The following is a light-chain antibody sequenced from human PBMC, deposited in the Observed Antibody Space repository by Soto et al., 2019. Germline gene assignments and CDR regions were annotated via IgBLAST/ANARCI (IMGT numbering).Light chain of an antibody. Sequence: EIVLTQSPATLSLSPGERATLSCRASQSVSSYLAWYQQKLGQAPRLLIYDASNRATGIPARFSGSGSGTDFTLTISSLEPEDFAVYYYQQRSNWPITFGQGTRLEIK. J-gene: IGKJ5*01. CDR1: QSVSSY. CDR3: QQRSNWPIT. V-gene: IGKV3-11*01. CDR2: DAS.